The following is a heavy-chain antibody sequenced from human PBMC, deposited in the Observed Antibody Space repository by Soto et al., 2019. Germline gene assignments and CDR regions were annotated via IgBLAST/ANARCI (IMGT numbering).Heavy chain of an antibody. Sequence: QVQLVESGGGVVQPGRSLRLSCAASGFTFSSYGMHWVRQAPGKGLEWVAVIWYDGSNKYYADSVKGRFTISRDNSKNTLYLKMNSLRAEDTAVYYCARDISITMVRGVNMGANFDYWGQGTLVTVSS. V-gene: IGHV3-33*01. J-gene: IGHJ4*02. D-gene: IGHD3-10*01. CDR1: GFTFSSYG. CDR2: IWYDGSNK. CDR3: ARDISITMVRGVNMGANFDY.